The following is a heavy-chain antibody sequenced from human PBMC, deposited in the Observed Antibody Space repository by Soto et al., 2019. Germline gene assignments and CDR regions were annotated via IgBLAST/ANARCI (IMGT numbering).Heavy chain of an antibody. CDR3: ARDNGRENYYDSSGYWYYFDY. Sequence: PSETLSLTCAVSGGSISSGGYSWSWIRQPPGKGLEWIGYIYYSGSTNYNPSLKSRVTISVDTSKNQFSLKLSSVTAADTAVYYCARDNGRENYYDSSGYWYYFDYWGQGTLVTAPQ. V-gene: IGHV4-61*08. CDR2: IYYSGST. D-gene: IGHD3-22*01. CDR1: GGSISSGGYS. J-gene: IGHJ4*02.